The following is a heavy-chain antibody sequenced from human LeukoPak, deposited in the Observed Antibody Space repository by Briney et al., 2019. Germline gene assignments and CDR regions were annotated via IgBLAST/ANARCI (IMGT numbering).Heavy chain of an antibody. CDR3: ARTFYYYDSSGYSPGFDY. V-gene: IGHV3-30-3*01. CDR1: GFTFSSYA. CDR2: ISYDGSNK. D-gene: IGHD3-22*01. Sequence: GGSLRLSCAASGFTFSSYAMHWVRQAPGKRLEWVAVISYDGSNKYYADSVKGRFTISRDNSKNTLYLQMNSLRAEDTAVYYCARTFYYYDSSGYSPGFDYWGQGTLVTVSS. J-gene: IGHJ4*02.